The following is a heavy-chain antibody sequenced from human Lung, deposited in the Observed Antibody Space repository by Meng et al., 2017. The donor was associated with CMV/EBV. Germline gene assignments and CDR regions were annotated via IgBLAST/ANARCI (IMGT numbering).Heavy chain of an antibody. CDR3: ARRPPALTGNWFDP. CDR2: IYYSGTT. D-gene: IGHD1-14*01. CDR1: GGSISSTSDY. V-gene: IGHV4-39*02. Sequence: SETLSLTCSVSGGSISSTSDYWGWIRQPPGKGLEWIGSIYYSGTTYYNPSLKSRVTVSVDTSKNHLSLTLSAVTAADTAVYYCARRPPALTGNWFDPWGQGNXVTVDS. J-gene: IGHJ5*02.